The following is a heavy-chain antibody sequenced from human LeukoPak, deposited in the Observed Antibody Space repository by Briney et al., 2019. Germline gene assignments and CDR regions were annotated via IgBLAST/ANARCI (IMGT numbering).Heavy chain of an antibody. CDR1: GGSISSYY. Sequence: SETLSLTCTVSGGSISSYYWSWIRQPPGKGLEWIGYIYYSGSTNYNPSLKSRVTISVDTSKNQFSLKLSSVTAADTAVYYCARSYYYDSSGYYYPRNYYYYGMDVWGQGTTVTVSS. V-gene: IGHV4-59*08. D-gene: IGHD3-22*01. J-gene: IGHJ6*02. CDR3: ARSYYYDSSGYYYPRNYYYYGMDV. CDR2: IYYSGST.